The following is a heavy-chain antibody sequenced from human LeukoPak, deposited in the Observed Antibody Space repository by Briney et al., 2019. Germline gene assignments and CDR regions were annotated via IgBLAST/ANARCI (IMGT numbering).Heavy chain of an antibody. CDR3: ASPVYGEDAFDI. CDR1: GDSFSGYY. Sequence: SETLSLTCAVYGDSFSGYYWSWIRQPPGKGLEWIGGINHSGSTNYNPSLKSRVTISVDTSKNQFSLKLSSVTAADTAVYYCASPVYGEDAFDIWGQGTMVTVSS. J-gene: IGHJ3*02. CDR2: INHSGST. V-gene: IGHV4-34*01. D-gene: IGHD4-17*01.